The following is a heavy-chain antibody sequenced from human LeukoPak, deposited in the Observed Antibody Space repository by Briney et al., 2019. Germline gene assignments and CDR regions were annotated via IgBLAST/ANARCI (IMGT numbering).Heavy chain of an antibody. D-gene: IGHD3-22*01. V-gene: IGHV5-51*01. CDR1: GYSFTSYW. J-gene: IGHJ3*02. Sequence: GESLKISCKGSGYSFTSYWIGWVRQMPGKGLEWMGIIYPGDSDTRYSPSFQGQVTISADKSISTAYLQWSSLKASGTAMYYCGSTTYYYDSSGYWGAFDIWGQGTTVTVSS. CDR3: GSTTYYYDSSGYWGAFDI. CDR2: IYPGDSDT.